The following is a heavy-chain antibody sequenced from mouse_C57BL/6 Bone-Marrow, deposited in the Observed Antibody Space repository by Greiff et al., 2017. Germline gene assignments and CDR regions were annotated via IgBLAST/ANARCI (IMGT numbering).Heavy chain of an antibody. CDR3: ARDQITTVVATRAMDY. CDR2: IYPRSGNT. V-gene: IGHV1-81*01. Sequence: LVESGAELARPGASVKLSCKASGYTFTSYGISWVKQRTGQGLEWIGEIYPRSGNTYYNEKFKGKATLTADKSSSTAYMELRSLTSEDSAVYFCARDQITTVVATRAMDYWGQGTSVTVSS. D-gene: IGHD1-1*01. CDR1: GYTFTSYG. J-gene: IGHJ4*01.